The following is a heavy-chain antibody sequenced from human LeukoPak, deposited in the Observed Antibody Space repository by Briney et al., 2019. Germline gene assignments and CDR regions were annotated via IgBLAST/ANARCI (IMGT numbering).Heavy chain of an antibody. D-gene: IGHD6-13*01. J-gene: IGHJ4*02. CDR1: GGTFSSYA. CDR3: ARLPIAAAGT. V-gene: IGHV1-8*03. Sequence: GASVKVSCKASGGTFSSYAISWVRQATGQGLEWMGWMNPNSGNTGYAQKFQGRVTITRNTSISTAYMELSSLRSEDTAVYYCARLPIAAAGTWGQGTLVTVSS. CDR2: MNPNSGNT.